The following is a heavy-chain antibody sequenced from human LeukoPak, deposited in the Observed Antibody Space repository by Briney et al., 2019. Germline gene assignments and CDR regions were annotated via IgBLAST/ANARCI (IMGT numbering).Heavy chain of an antibody. V-gene: IGHV3-66*02. J-gene: IGHJ4*02. CDR2: IHDAGRT. Sequence: GGSLRLSCAASGFSVSSEHMGWVRQAPGKGVELVSSIHDAGRTYFADSVTGLFIMSTDSSTNTMFLQMNRLSVEDTAVYYCARLNLHYDSFDNWGQGTLITVSS. D-gene: IGHD3-22*01. CDR3: ARLNLHYDSFDN. CDR1: GFSVSSEH.